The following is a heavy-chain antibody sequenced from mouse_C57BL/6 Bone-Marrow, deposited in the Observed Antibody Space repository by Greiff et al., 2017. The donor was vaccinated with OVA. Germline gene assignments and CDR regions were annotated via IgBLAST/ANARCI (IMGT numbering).Heavy chain of an antibody. CDR2: IYPGSGST. CDR3: ARGRYDYDGRPFAY. D-gene: IGHD2-4*01. J-gene: IGHJ3*01. Sequence: QVQLQQPGAELVKPGASVKMSCKASGYTFTSYWITWVKQRPGQGLEWIGDIYPGSGSTNYNEKFKSKATLTVDTSSSTAYMQLSSLTSEDSAVYYCARGRYDYDGRPFAYWGQGTLVTVSA. V-gene: IGHV1-55*01. CDR1: GYTFTSYW.